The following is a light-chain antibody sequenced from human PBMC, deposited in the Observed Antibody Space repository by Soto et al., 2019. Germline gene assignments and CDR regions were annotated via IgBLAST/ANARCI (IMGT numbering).Light chain of an antibody. J-gene: IGLJ3*02. V-gene: IGLV2-14*03. CDR2: DVS. CDR3: AVYTSSDML. Sequence: QSALTQPASVSGSPGQSITISCTGTNHDIGGYTSVSWYRHHPGKAPELLIYDVSNRPSGVSNRFSGSKSGSTASLTISRLQADDEAAYYCAVYTSSDMLFGGGTKLTVL. CDR1: NHDIGGYTS.